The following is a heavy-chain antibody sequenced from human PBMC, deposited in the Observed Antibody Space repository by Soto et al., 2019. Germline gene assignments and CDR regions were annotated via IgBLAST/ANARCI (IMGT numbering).Heavy chain of an antibody. CDR2: ISYGGST. J-gene: IGHJ4*02. D-gene: IGHD5-18*01. CDR3: SRGILV. V-gene: IGHV4-31*03. Sequence: QVPLQESGPGLVKPSQTLSLTCTVSGGSINSGGYCWSWIRQHPGKGLDWIGCISYGGSTSYNPSLKRRVTISVDTSKNQFSLKLPSVTAADTAVYYCSRGILVWGQGALITVSS. CDR1: GGSINSGGYC.